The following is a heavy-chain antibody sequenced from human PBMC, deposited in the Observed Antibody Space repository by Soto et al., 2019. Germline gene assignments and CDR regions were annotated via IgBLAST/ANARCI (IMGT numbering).Heavy chain of an antibody. CDR1: GFTFINYA. V-gene: IGHV3-23*01. J-gene: IGHJ2*01. CDR3: ARKVLGSTSRPDWWYVDL. CDR2: ISGGGDRT. D-gene: IGHD2-2*01. Sequence: EVQLLESGGGLVQPGGSLRLSCVGSGFTFINYAMNWVRQTPGKGLEWVSGISGGGDRTFDADSVKGRFTISRDNSKNTVNLQRTSLRADDTCVYYCARKVLGSTSRPDWWYVDLWGRGTLVTVSS.